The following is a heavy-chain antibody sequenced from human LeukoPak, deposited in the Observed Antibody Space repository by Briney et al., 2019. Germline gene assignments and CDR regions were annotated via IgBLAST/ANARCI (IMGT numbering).Heavy chain of an antibody. CDR3: ARDSSPYDSTTYWDAFDI. D-gene: IGHD2/OR15-2a*01. Sequence: PGGSLRLSCAASGFTFSSYWMTWVRQAPGKGLEWVANINQDGSEKYYVDSVKGRFTISRDNAKNSLYLQMNSLRAEDTAVYSCARDSSPYDSTTYWDAFDIWGQGTMVTVSS. V-gene: IGHV3-7*01. CDR2: INQDGSEK. J-gene: IGHJ3*02. CDR1: GFTFSSYW.